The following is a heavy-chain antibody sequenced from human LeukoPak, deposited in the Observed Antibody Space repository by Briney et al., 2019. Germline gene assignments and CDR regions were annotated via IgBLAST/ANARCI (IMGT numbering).Heavy chain of an antibody. CDR2: IYSGGST. CDR1: GFTVSSNY. V-gene: IGHV3-53*01. D-gene: IGHD2-15*01. CDR3: ARDGPDCSGGSCYGY. J-gene: IGHJ4*02. Sequence: GGSLRLSCAASGFTVSSNYMSWVRQAPGKRLEWVSVIYSGGSTYYADSVKGRFTISRDNSKNTLYLQMNSLRAEDTAVYYCARDGPDCSGGSCYGYWGQGTLVTVSS.